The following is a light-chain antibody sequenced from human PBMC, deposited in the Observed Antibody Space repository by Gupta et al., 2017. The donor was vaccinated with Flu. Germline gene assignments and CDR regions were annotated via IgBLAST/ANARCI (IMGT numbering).Light chain of an antibody. CDR1: SSNIGSYT. CDR2: VTK. Sequence: QSALTQPPSASGTPGQRVTFSCSGSSSNIGSYTVDWYQQLPGTAQTLRMVVTKERTSGVPDRFSFSNSGTYDSPAITGLQSEDEAEDDYSVWAVSLNGHVVFGSGTKVTVL. V-gene: IGLV1-44*01. CDR3: SVWAVSLNGHVV. J-gene: IGLJ1*01.